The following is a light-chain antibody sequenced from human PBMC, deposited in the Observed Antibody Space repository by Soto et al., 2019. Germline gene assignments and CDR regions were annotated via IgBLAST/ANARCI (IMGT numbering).Light chain of an antibody. CDR1: SSDLGGYNY. CDR3: SSYAGTHVV. Sequence: QSVLTQPPSASGSPGQSVTISCTGTSSDLGGYNYVSWYQQHPGKAPKLMIYDVTKRPSGVPDRFSGSKSGNTASLTVSGLQAEDEADYYCSSYAGTHVVFGTGTKVTVL. CDR2: DVT. V-gene: IGLV2-8*01. J-gene: IGLJ1*01.